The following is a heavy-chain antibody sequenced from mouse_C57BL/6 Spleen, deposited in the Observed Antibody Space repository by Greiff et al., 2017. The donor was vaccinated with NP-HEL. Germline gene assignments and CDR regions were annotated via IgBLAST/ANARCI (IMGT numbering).Heavy chain of an antibody. CDR1: GYTFTSYW. V-gene: IGHV1-69*01. CDR2: IDPSDSYT. J-gene: IGHJ1*03. D-gene: IGHD1-1*01. Sequence: VQLQQPGAELVMPGASVKLSCKASGYTFTSYWMHWVKQRPGQGLEWIGEIDPSDSYTNNNQKFKGKATLTVDKSTSTAYLQLSSLTSEDSAVYYCARYGGTKWYIDVWGTGTTVTVSS. CDR3: ARYGGTKWYIDV.